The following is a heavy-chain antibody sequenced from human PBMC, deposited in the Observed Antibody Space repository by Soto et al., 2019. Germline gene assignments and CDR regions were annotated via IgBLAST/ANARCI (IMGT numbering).Heavy chain of an antibody. CDR2: IYHSGST. J-gene: IGHJ5*02. Sequence: SETLSLTCAVSGGSISSGGYSWSWIRQPPGKGLEWIGYIYHSGSTYYNPSLKSRVTISVDRSKNQFSLKLSSVTAADTAVYYCARARGAKLLGSNWFDPRGQGTLVTVSS. CDR1: GGSISSGGYS. V-gene: IGHV4-30-2*01. CDR3: ARARGAKLLGSNWFDP. D-gene: IGHD1-26*01.